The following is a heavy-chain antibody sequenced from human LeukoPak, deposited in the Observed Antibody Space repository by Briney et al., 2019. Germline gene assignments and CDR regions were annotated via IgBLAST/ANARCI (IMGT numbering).Heavy chain of an antibody. V-gene: IGHV1-18*01. Sequence: GASVKVSFKASGYTFTSYGISWVRQAPGQGLEWMGWISAYNGNTNYAQKLQGRVTMTTDTSTSTAYMELRSLRSDDTAVYYCARDRYYDSSGYQDYWGQGTLVTVSS. J-gene: IGHJ4*02. D-gene: IGHD3-22*01. CDR3: ARDRYYDSSGYQDY. CDR1: GYTFTSYG. CDR2: ISAYNGNT.